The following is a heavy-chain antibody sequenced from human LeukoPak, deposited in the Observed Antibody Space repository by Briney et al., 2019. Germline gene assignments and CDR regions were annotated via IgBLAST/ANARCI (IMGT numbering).Heavy chain of an antibody. CDR3: ARENVNRGSSWGYDYFGTDV. J-gene: IGHJ6*02. CDR1: GYTFTSSYD. CDR2: MNPYSGIT. D-gene: IGHD6-13*01. Sequence: GASVKVSCKASGYTFTSSYDINWVRQAPGQGLEWMGWMNPYSGITGYTQKFQGRVTMTRDTSISTAYMELSSLTSEDTAVYFCARENVNRGSSWGYDYFGTDVWGQGTAVTVSS. V-gene: IGHV1-8*01.